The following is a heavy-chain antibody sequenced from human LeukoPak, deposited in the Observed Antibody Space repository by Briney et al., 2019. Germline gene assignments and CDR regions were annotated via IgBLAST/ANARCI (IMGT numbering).Heavy chain of an antibody. Sequence: PGGSLRLSCAASGFTFSSYAISWVRQAPGKGLEWVSAITGSSGRTYYADSVKGRFTISRDNGKSSLYLQMNSLRVEDTALYYCVRQFASWGQGTLVTVSS. CDR3: VRQFAS. CDR1: GFTFSSYA. CDR2: ITGSSGRT. J-gene: IGHJ4*02. V-gene: IGHV3-23*01.